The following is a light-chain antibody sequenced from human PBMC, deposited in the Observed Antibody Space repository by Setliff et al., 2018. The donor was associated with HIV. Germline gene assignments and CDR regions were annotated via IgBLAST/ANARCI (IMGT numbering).Light chain of an antibody. J-gene: IGLJ1*01. CDR1: SSDIGCYEY. Sequence: QSALTQPASVSGSPGQSITISCTGTSSDIGCYEYVSRYQQHPDTAPKVIIYEVSNRPTWVSNRFSGSKSGNTASLTISGLLAEDEADYYCISYADSSALYVFGSGTKVTVL. V-gene: IGLV2-14*01. CDR3: ISYADSSALYV. CDR2: EVS.